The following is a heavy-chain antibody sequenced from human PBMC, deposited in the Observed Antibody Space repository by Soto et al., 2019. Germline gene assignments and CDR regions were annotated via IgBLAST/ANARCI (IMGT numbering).Heavy chain of an antibody. CDR3: ARDRYDFWSGQPVRAFDI. Sequence: TSETLSLTCTVSGGSISSGGYYWSWIRQHPGKGLEWIGYIYYSGSTYYNPSLKSRVTISVDTSKNQFSLKLSSVTAADTAVYYCARDRYDFWSGQPVRAFDIWGQGTMVTVSS. J-gene: IGHJ3*02. CDR1: GGSISSGGYY. V-gene: IGHV4-31*03. D-gene: IGHD3-3*01. CDR2: IYYSGST.